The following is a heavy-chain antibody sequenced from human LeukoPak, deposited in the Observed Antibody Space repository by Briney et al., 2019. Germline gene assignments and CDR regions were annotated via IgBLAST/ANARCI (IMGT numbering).Heavy chain of an antibody. CDR2: ISHSGSNL. Sequence: GGSLRLSCAASGFTFSDSFMNWNRQAPGKGLEWLSYISHSGSNLDYAESVRGRFTISRDNANHSLYLQLTSLRAEDTAVYYCARGDSSGVPDYWGQGTLVTVSS. V-gene: IGHV3-11*01. D-gene: IGHD3-22*01. CDR1: GFTFSDSF. J-gene: IGHJ4*02. CDR3: ARGDSSGVPDY.